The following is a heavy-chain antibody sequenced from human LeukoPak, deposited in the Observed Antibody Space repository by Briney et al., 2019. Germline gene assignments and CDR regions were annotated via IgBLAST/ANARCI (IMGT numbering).Heavy chain of an antibody. CDR1: GYTFTSYA. Sequence: ASVKVSCKTSGYTFTSYAISWVRQAPGQGLEWRGWINTNTGNPTYAQGFTGRYVFSLDTSVSTAYLQISGLKADDTAVYYCGRDPKLGIRGYTYGYIDYWGQGTLVTVSS. CDR3: GRDPKLGIRGYTYGYIDY. V-gene: IGHV7-4-1*02. CDR2: INTNTGNP. D-gene: IGHD5-18*01. J-gene: IGHJ4*02.